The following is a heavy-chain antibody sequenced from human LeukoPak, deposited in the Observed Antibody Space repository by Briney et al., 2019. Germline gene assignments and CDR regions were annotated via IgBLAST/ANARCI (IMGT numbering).Heavy chain of an antibody. CDR3: AKFLPTHIVVANYYFDY. V-gene: IGHV3-23*01. CDR1: GFTFSSYA. CDR2: ISGSGGST. Sequence: GGSLRLSCAASGFTFSSYAMSWVRQAPGKGLEWVSAISGSGGSTYYADSVKGRFTISRDNSKNTLYLQMNSLRTEDTAVYYCAKFLPTHIVVANYYFDYWGQGTLVTVSS. J-gene: IGHJ4*02. D-gene: IGHD2-21*01.